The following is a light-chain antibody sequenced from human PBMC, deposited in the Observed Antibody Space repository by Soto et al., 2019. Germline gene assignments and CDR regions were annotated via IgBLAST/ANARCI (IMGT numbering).Light chain of an antibody. CDR3: QPYGSSLYT. V-gene: IGKV3-20*01. J-gene: IGKJ2*01. Sequence: IVLTKSPVTLSLATGERATLYCRASQSVSSSYLAWYQQQPGPAPRLLIYGAFTRATDIPDRCSGSGSVTDFTRHIYRLEHEALALYYSQPYGSSLYTFCQGTPLEF. CDR2: GAF. CDR1: QSVSSSY.